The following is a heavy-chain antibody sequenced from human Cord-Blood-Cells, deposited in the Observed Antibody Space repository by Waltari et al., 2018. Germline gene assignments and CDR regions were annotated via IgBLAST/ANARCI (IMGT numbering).Heavy chain of an antibody. D-gene: IGHD2-21*01. CDR2: IKPNSGGT. Sequence: QVQPVKSGAEVKKPGVSVTASCYPSVYTFPLYYTSCVLHAPDHVLEWMGWIKPNSGGTNYAQKFQGRVTITRDTSISTAYMELSRLRSDDTAVYYCARWVGVRAYCGGDCYSDYWGQGTLVTVSS. J-gene: IGHJ4*02. CDR1: VYTFPLYY. V-gene: IGHV1-2*02. CDR3: ARWVGVRAYCGGDCYSDY.